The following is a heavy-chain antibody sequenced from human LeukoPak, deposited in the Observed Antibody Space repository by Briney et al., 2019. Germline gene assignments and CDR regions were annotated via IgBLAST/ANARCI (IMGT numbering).Heavy chain of an antibody. CDR2: ISGSGGST. V-gene: IGHV3-23*01. J-gene: IGHJ4*02. CDR3: AKDESFYPSFLEY. Sequence: TGGSLRLSCAASGFTFSSYAMSWVRQAPEKGLEWVSAISGSGGSTYYADSVKGRFTISRDNSKNTLYLQMNSLRAEDTAVYYCAKDESFYPSFLEYWGQGTLVTVSS. D-gene: IGHD3-3*01. CDR1: GFTFSSYA.